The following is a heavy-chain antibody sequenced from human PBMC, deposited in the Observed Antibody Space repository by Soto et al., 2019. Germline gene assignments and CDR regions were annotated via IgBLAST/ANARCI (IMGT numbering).Heavy chain of an antibody. CDR1: GGTFSSYA. D-gene: IGHD2-8*01. Sequence: ASVKVSCKASGGTFSSYAISWVRQAPGQGLEWMGGIIPIFGTANYAQKFQGRVTITADESTSTAYMELSSLRSEDTAVYYCAMYARPQTFYNWFDPWGQGTLVTVSS. J-gene: IGHJ5*02. V-gene: IGHV1-69*13. CDR2: IIPIFGTA. CDR3: AMYARPQTFYNWFDP.